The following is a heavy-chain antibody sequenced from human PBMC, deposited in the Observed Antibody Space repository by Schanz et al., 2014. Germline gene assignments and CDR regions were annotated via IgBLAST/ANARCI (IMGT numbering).Heavy chain of an antibody. V-gene: IGHV1-2*06. D-gene: IGHD3-10*01. CDR2: INPNSGGT. CDR3: AREGTVIRGLSGWFDP. J-gene: IGHJ5*02. CDR1: GYTFTDYH. Sequence: QVQLVQSGAEVKKPGASVKVSCKSSGYTFTDYHIHWVRQAPGQGLEYMGRINPNSGGTNFAQKCQGRVTMTRDTSISTVYMELSRLRSDDTAVYYCAREGTVIRGLSGWFDPWGQGTLVTVSS.